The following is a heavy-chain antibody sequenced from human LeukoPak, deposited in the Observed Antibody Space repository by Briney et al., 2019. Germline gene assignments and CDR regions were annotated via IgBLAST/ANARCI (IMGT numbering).Heavy chain of an antibody. D-gene: IGHD2-2*01. Sequence: GGSLKLSCAASGFTFSSYAMSWVRQAPGKGLEWVSGISGSGGSTYYADSVKGRFTISRDNSKDTLYLQMNSLRAEDTAVYYCARRLGYCSSSSCYVAPFDYWGQGTLVTVSS. CDR3: ARRLGYCSSSSCYVAPFDY. CDR2: ISGSGGST. V-gene: IGHV3-23*01. J-gene: IGHJ4*02. CDR1: GFTFSSYA.